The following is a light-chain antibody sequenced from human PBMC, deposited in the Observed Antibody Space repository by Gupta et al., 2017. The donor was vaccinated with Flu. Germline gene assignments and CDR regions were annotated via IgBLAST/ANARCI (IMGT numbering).Light chain of an antibody. V-gene: IGKV2-28*01. J-gene: IGKJ1*01. Sequence: VLTPSPLSLPVTPGEPASISCRSSQSLLHSNGYNYLDWYLQKPGQSPQLLIYLGSNRASGVPERFSGSGSGTDFTLTISSVQAEDFGVYYCQQANKSPRTFGQGTKVEIK. CDR1: QSLLHSNGYNY. CDR2: LGS. CDR3: QQANKSPRT.